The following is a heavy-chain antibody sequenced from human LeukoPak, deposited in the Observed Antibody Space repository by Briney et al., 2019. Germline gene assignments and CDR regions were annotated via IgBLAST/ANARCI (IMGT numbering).Heavy chain of an antibody. V-gene: IGHV4-34*01. Sequence: SSETLSLTCAVYGGSFSGYYWSWIRQPPGKGLEWIGEINHSGSTNYNPSLKSRVTISVDTSKNQFSLKLSSVTAADTAVYYCARRMGTMVRGVRRSYLDYWGQGTLVTVSS. D-gene: IGHD3-10*01. J-gene: IGHJ4*02. CDR1: GGSFSGYY. CDR2: INHSGST. CDR3: ARRMGTMVRGVRRSYLDY.